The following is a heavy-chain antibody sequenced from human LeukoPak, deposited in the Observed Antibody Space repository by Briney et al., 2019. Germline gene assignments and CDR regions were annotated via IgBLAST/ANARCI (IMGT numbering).Heavy chain of an antibody. V-gene: IGHV1-2*02. CDR2: INPNSGGT. Sequence: ASVKVSCKASGYTFTSYDINWVRQATGQGLEWMGWINPNSGGTNYAQKFQGRVTMTRDTSISTAYMELSRLRSDDTAVYYCASGAAAGFDYWGQGTLVTVSS. D-gene: IGHD6-13*01. CDR3: ASGAAAGFDY. CDR1: GYTFTSYD. J-gene: IGHJ4*02.